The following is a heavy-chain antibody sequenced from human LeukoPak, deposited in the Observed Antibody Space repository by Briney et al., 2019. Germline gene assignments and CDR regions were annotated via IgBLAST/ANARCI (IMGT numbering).Heavy chain of an antibody. CDR2: INHSGST. CDR1: GGSFSGYY. D-gene: IGHD2-15*01. J-gene: IGHJ6*02. CDR3: ARDLGPTVARGYYYYYGVDV. Sequence: SETLSLTCAVYGGSFSGYYWSWIRQPPGKGLEWIGEINHSGSTNYNPSLKSRVTISVDTFKNQFSLKLSSVTAADTAVYYCARDLGPTVARGYYYYYGVDVWGQGTTVTVSS. V-gene: IGHV4-34*01.